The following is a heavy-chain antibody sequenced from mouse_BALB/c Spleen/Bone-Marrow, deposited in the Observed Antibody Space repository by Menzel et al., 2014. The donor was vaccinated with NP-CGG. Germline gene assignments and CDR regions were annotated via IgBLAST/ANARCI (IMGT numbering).Heavy chain of an antibody. CDR3: ASYYYGSSLFAY. D-gene: IGHD1-1*01. J-gene: IGHJ3*01. V-gene: IGHV14-3*02. CDR2: IDPANGNT. Sequence: PEQGLEWIGRIDPANGNTKYDPKFQGKATIAADTSSNTAYLQLSSLTSEDTAVYYCASYYYGSSLFAYWGQGTLVTVSA.